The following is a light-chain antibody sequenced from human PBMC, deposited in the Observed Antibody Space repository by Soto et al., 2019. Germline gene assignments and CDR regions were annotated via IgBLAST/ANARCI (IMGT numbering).Light chain of an antibody. CDR1: QGISNH. CDR2: GAS. Sequence: DIQLTQSPSFLSASVGDRVTITCRASQGISNHLAWYQQRPGKAPKLLIYGASSLQSGVPSRFSGSGSGTDFTLTISSLQREDFATYYCQQSDSTPRTFGQGTKVDI. J-gene: IGKJ1*01. CDR3: QQSDSTPRT. V-gene: IGKV1-39*01.